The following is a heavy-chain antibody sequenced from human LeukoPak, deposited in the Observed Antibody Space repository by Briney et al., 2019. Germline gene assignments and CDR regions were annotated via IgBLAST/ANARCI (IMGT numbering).Heavy chain of an antibody. V-gene: IGHV1-46*01. CDR1: GYPFTTYY. CDR2: INPSGGSR. CDR3: ARATFQDSSAYSDYYFDL. J-gene: IGHJ4*02. D-gene: IGHD3-22*01. Sequence: ASVKVSCKASGYPFTTYYIHWVRQAPGQGLEWMGIINPSGGSRNYAQKFQGRVTMTRDMSKSTVYLELSSLRSEDTATYYCARATFQDSSAYSDYYFDLWGQGALVTVSS.